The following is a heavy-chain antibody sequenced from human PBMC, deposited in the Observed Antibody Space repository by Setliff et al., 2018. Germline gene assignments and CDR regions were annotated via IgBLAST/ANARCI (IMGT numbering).Heavy chain of an antibody. CDR2: IYWDDDQ. V-gene: IGHV2-5*02. D-gene: IGHD1-26*01. CDR1: GFSISTTGVG. J-gene: IGHJ4*02. CDR3: AHDGRWSTIPLDY. Sequence: ASGPTLVNPTETLTLTCTFSGFSISTTGVGVGWIRQPPGKALEWLALIYWDDDQRYSPSLKSRLRITKDASKNQVVLTMTNMGPVDTATYYCAHDGRWSTIPLDYWGQGTRVTVSS.